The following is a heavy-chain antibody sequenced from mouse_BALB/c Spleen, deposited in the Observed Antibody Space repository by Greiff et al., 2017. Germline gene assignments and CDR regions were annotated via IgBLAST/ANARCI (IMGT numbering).Heavy chain of an antibody. V-gene: IGHV3-8*02. CDR3: AKYGNYGGYYFDY. D-gene: IGHD2-10*02. CDR2: ISYSGST. CDR1: GDSITSGY. J-gene: IGHJ2*01. Sequence: EVKLQESGPSLVKPSQTLSLTCSVTGDSITSGYWNWIRKFPGNKLEYMGYISYSGSTYYNPSLKSRISITRDTSKNQYYLQLNSVTTEDTATYYCAKYGNYGGYYFDYWGQGTTLTVSS.